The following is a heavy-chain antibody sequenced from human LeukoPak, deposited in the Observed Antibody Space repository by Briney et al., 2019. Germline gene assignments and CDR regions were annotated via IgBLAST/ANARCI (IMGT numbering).Heavy chain of an antibody. CDR2: IWPDGSNK. Sequence: GGSLRLSCAASGFTFSTYGIHWVRQAPGKGLEWVAVIWPDGSNKYYGDSVKGRFTISRDNSKNTLYLQMNRLRAEDTAVYYCATTLNVATAGYFWGQGTLVTVSS. D-gene: IGHD5-12*01. CDR3: ATTLNVATAGYF. V-gene: IGHV3-33*01. CDR1: GFTFSTYG. J-gene: IGHJ4*02.